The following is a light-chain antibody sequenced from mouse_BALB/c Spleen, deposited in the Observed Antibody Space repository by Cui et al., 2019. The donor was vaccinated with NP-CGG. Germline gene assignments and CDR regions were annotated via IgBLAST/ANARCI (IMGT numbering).Light chain of an antibody. Sequence: QVVVPQASAPTTSPGETVTLTCPSSTGAVTTSNYANWVQEKPDHLFTGLIGGTNNRVPGVPARFSGSLIGDKAALTITGAQTEDDAIYFCALWYSNHWVFGGGTKLTVL. CDR2: GTN. V-gene: IGLV1*01. CDR3: ALWYSNHWV. J-gene: IGLJ1*01. CDR1: TGAVTTSNY.